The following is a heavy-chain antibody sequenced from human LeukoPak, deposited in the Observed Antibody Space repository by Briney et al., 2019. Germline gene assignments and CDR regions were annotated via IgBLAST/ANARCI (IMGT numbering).Heavy chain of an antibody. CDR2: IKQDGSEK. V-gene: IGHV3-7*01. CDR1: GFTFSSYW. J-gene: IGHJ6*02. Sequence: PGGSLRLSCAASGFTFSSYWMSWVRQAPGKGLEWVAYIKQDGSEKYYVDSVKGRFTISRDNAKNSLYLQMNSLRAEDTAVYYCARYSSSWSPNYYYGMDVWGQGTTVTVSS. D-gene: IGHD6-13*01. CDR3: ARYSSSWSPNYYYGMDV.